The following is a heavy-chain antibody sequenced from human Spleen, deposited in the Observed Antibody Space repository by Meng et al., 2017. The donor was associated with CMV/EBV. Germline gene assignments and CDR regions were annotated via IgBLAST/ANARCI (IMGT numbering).Heavy chain of an antibody. CDR3: VRDKADGYSQSDAFDI. Sequence: GGSLRLSCAASGFTFSSFWVHWVRQAPGKGLVWVSRINSDGSSTSYADSVKGRFTISRDNAKNTLYLQMNSLRAEDTAIYYCVRDKADGYSQSDAFDIWGQGTMVT. CDR2: INSDGSST. CDR1: GFTFSSFW. V-gene: IGHV3-74*01. J-gene: IGHJ3*02. D-gene: IGHD5-24*01.